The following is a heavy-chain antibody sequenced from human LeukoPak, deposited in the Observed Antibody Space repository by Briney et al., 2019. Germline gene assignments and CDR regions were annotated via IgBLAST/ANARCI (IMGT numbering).Heavy chain of an antibody. V-gene: IGHV3-20*04. CDR3: ARRRRENTVPYYYYMDV. D-gene: IGHD2/OR15-2a*01. CDR2: TNWNGGST. J-gene: IGHJ6*03. CDR1: GFTFDDYG. Sequence: QAGGSLRLSCAASGFTFDDYGMSWVRQAPGKGLEWVSATNWNGGSTHYADSVKGRFTISRDNAKNSLYLQLSSLRVEDTALYYCARRRRENTVPYYYYMDVWGKGTTVTVSS.